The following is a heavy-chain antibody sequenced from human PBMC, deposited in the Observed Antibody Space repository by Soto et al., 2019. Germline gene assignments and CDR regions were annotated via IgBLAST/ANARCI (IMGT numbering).Heavy chain of an antibody. CDR1: GFTFSSYG. CDR3: ARGEERIAARLDY. J-gene: IGHJ4*02. CDR2: ISYDGSNK. V-gene: IGHV3-30*03. D-gene: IGHD6-6*01. Sequence: QVQLVESGGGVVQPGRSLRLSCAASGFTFSSYGMHWVRQAPGKGPEWVAVISYDGSNKYYADSVKGRFTISRDNSKNTLYLQMNSLRAEDTAVYYCARGEERIAARLDYWGQGTLVTVSS.